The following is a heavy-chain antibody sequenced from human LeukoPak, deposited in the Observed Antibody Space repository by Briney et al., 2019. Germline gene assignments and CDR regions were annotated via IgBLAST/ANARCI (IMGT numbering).Heavy chain of an antibody. J-gene: IGHJ4*02. CDR2: INHSGST. Sequence: SETLSLTCAVYGGSFSGYYWSWIRQPPGKGLEWIGEINHSGSTNYNPSLKSRVTISVDTSKDQFSLKLSPVTAADTAVYYCASSEGTLKFDYWGQGTLVTVSS. CDR3: ASSEGTLKFDY. CDR1: GGSFSGYY. D-gene: IGHD1-14*01. V-gene: IGHV4-34*01.